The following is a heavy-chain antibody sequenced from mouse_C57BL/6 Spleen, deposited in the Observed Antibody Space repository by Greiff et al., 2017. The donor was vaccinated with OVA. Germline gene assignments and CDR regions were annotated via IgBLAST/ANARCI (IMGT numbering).Heavy chain of an antibody. V-gene: IGHV2-5*01. CDR3: AKESLYYYGSSYYFDY. CDR1: GFSLTSYG. J-gene: IGHJ2*01. Sequence: VQLQQSGPGLVQPSQSLSITCTVSGFSLTSYGVHWVRQSPGKGLEWLGVIWRGGSTDYNAAFMSRLSITKDNSKSQVFFKMNSLQADDTAIYYCAKESLYYYGSSYYFDYWGQGTTLTVSS. D-gene: IGHD1-1*01. CDR2: IWRGGST.